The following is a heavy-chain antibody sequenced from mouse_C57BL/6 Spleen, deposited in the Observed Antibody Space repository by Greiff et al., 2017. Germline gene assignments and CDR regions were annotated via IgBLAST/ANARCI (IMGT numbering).Heavy chain of an antibody. CDR3: ARGNPFSAMDY. Sequence: VQLQQPGAELVKPGASVKLSCKASGYTFTSAWMHWVKQRPGRGLEWNGRIDLNSGGTKYNEKFKSKATLTVDKPSSTAYMQLSSLTSEDSAVYYCARGNPFSAMDYWGQGTSVTVSS. CDR2: IDLNSGGT. D-gene: IGHD2-1*01. CDR1: GYTFTSAW. J-gene: IGHJ4*01. V-gene: IGHV1-72*01.